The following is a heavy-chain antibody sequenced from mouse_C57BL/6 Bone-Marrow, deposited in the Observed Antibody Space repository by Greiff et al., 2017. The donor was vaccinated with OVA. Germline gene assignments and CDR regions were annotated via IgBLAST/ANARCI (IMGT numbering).Heavy chain of an antibody. CDR2: ISDGGSYT. CDR3: ARDPGDYGSSSYWYFDV. V-gene: IGHV5-4*01. D-gene: IGHD1-1*01. Sequence: EVKLVESGGGLVKPGGSLKLSYAASGFTFSSYAMSWVRQTPEKRLEWVATISDGGSYTYYPDNVKGRFPISSDNAKNNLYLQMSNLKSEDTAMYYCARDPGDYGSSSYWYFDVWGTGTTVTVSS. J-gene: IGHJ1*03. CDR1: GFTFSSYA.